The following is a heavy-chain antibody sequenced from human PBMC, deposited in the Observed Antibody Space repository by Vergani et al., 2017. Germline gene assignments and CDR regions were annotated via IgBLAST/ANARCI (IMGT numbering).Heavy chain of an antibody. CDR3: ARDYGSGSYTLYFDY. CDR2: ISSSSSTI. V-gene: IGHV3-48*01. CDR1: GFTFSSYS. J-gene: IGHJ4*02. Sequence: EVQLVESGGGLVQPGGSLRLSCAASGFTFSSYSMNWVRQAPGKGLEWVSYISSSSSTIYYADSVKGRFTISRDNAKNSLYLQMNSLRAEDTAVYYCARDYGSGSYTLYFDYWGQGTLVTVSS. D-gene: IGHD3-10*01.